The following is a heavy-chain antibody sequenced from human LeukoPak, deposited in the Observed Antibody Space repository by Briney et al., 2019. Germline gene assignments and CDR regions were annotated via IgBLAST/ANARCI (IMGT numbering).Heavy chain of an antibody. Sequence: GGSLGLSCAVSGITLSNYGMSWVRQAPGKGLEWVAGISDSGGSTKYADSVKGRLTISRDNPKNTLYLQMNSLRVEDTAVYFCAKRGVVIRVILVGFHKEAYYFDSWGQGARVTVSS. D-gene: IGHD3-22*01. J-gene: IGHJ4*02. V-gene: IGHV3-23*01. CDR1: GITLSNYG. CDR2: ISDSGGST. CDR3: AKRGVVIRVILVGFHKEAYYFDS.